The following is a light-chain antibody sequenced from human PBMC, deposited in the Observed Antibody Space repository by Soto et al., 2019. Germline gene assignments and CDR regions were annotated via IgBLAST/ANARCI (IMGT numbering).Light chain of an antibody. CDR3: GTWDSSLSAVV. CDR2: EVS. V-gene: IGLV2-14*01. J-gene: IGLJ2*01. CDR1: SGNIGNFNF. Sequence: QSALTQPASVSGSPGQSITISCTGTSGNIGNFNFVSWYQQYPGKAPRLMIYEVSKRPSGVSDRFSGSKSGNTASLTISGLQTEDEADYYCGTWDSSLSAVVFGGGTKLTVL.